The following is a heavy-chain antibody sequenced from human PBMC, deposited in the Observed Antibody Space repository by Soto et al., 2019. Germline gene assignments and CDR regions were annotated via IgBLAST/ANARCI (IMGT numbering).Heavy chain of an antibody. J-gene: IGHJ5*01. V-gene: IGHV3-48*03. Sequence: GGSLTLSCAASGFAFANYEMHWVRQAPGKGLDWVAYINGGGDVKYYADSVEGRFTISRDNAKNALFLQMDNLRAEDTAIYYCARLSGDGFSRSYSRFNLFESWGQGALVTVSS. D-gene: IGHD2-15*01. CDR1: GFAFANYE. CDR2: INGGGDVK. CDR3: ARLSGDGFSRSYSRFNLFES.